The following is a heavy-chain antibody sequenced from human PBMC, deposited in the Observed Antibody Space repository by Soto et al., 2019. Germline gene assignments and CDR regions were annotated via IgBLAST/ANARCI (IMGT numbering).Heavy chain of an antibody. J-gene: IGHJ5*02. D-gene: IGHD2-2*01. CDR1: GGSISSSNW. CDR3: ARDRVVNWFDP. CDR2: IYRSGST. Sequence: PSETLSLTCAVSGGSISSSNWWSWVRQPPGKGLEWIGDIYRSGSTNYNSSLKSRVTISVDTSKNQFSLKLSSVTAADTAVYYCARDRVVNWFDPWGQGTLVTVSS. V-gene: IGHV4-4*02.